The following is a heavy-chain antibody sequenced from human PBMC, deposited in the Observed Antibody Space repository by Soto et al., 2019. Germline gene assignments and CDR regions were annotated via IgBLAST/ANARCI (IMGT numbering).Heavy chain of an antibody. D-gene: IGHD4-4*01. CDR2: ISGTGRTT. CDR3: AKDLTTVTPRNLFEF. Sequence: QLLESGGGLAQPGGSLTVSCAASGFTFGTYVMSWVRQSPGKGLEWVSAISGTGRTTYYADSVKGRFSISRDNSRNTLSLQRSSLGPEYTAMYYCAKDLTTVTPRNLFEFWGPGTLVAVSS. CDR1: GFTFGTYV. V-gene: IGHV3-23*01. J-gene: IGHJ4*02.